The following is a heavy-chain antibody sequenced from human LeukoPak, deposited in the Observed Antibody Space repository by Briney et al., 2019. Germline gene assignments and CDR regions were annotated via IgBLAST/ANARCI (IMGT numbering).Heavy chain of an antibody. CDR3: ARDLDSGPETAFDI. CDR2: IYYSGST. CDR1: GGSISSYY. J-gene: IGHJ3*02. Sequence: SETLSLTCTVSGGSISSYYWSWIRQPPGKGLEWIGYIYYSGSTNYNPSLKSRVTISVDTSKNQFSLKLSSVTAADTAVYYCARDLDSGPETAFDIWGQGTMVTVSS. V-gene: IGHV4-59*01. D-gene: IGHD1-26*01.